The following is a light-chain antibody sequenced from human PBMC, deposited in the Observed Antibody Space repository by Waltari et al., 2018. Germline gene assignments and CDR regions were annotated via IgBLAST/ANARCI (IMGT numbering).Light chain of an antibody. CDR1: NSAIGPDSY. CDR2: DTV. V-gene: IGLV1-40*01. J-gene: IGLJ1*01. CDR3: QSSDSSLTGSEV. Sequence: SVLTQPPFVSVAPGQRVTISCSGSNSAIGPDSYVHWYQQLPGTAPKLLIYDTVRRPSGVSDRFSGSKSGTAASLDITGLQPEDDAVYYCQSSDSSLTGSEVFGPGTKVTVL.